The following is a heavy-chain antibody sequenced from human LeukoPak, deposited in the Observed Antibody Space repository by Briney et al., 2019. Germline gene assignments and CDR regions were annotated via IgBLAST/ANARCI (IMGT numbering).Heavy chain of an antibody. CDR1: GFTFSSYA. Sequence: GGSLRLSCAASGFTFSSYAMSWVRQAPGMGLEWVSGITRTGTTYYADSMKGRFTISRDNSKNTLYVQMNSLRAEDTAVYYCAKNFWSDKYYYYYMDVWGKGTTVTVSS. CDR2: ITRTGTT. D-gene: IGHD3-3*01. CDR3: AKNFWSDKYYYYYMDV. J-gene: IGHJ6*03. V-gene: IGHV3-23*01.